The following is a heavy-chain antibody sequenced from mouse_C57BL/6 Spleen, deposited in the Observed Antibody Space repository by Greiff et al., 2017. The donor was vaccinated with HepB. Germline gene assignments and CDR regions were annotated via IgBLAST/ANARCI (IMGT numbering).Heavy chain of an antibody. CDR3: ARQGPSRAMDY. CDR1: GFTFSDYY. J-gene: IGHJ4*01. D-gene: IGHD3-3*01. V-gene: IGHV5-12*01. CDR2: ISNGGGST. Sequence: DVMLVESGGGLVQPGGSLKLSCAASGFTFSDYYMYWVRQTPEKRLEWVAYISNGGGSTYYPDTVKGRFTISRDNAKNTLYLQMSRLKSEDTAMYYCARQGPSRAMDYWGQGTSVTVSS.